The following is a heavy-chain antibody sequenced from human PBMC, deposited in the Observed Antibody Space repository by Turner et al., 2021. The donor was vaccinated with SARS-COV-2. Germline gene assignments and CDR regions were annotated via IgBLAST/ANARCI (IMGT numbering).Heavy chain of an antibody. CDR2: ISAYNGYT. V-gene: IGHV1-18*01. D-gene: IGHD3-10*01. J-gene: IGHJ6*02. CDR1: GYTFTSYG. Sequence: QVQLVQSGAEVKKPGASLKVSCKASGYTFTSYGISWVRQAPGQGREWRGWISAYNGYTNYAQKLQGRVTMTTDTSTSTAYMELRSLRSDDTAVYYCARAYGSGSYGHYYGMDVCGQGTTVTVSS. CDR3: ARAYGSGSYGHYYGMDV.